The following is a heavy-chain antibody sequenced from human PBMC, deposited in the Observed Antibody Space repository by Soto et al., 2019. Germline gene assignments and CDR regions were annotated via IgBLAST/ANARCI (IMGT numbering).Heavy chain of an antibody. CDR2: ISYDGSNK. J-gene: IGHJ6*02. D-gene: IGHD3-3*01. CDR3: ARDHYDFWSGYYNYYYYGMDV. Sequence: QVRLVESGGGVVQPGRSLRLSCAASGFTFSSYAMHWVRQAPGKGLEWVAVISYDGSNKYYADSVKGRFTISRDNSKNTLYLQMNSLRAEDTAVYYCARDHYDFWSGYYNYYYYGMDVWGQGTTVTVSS. V-gene: IGHV3-30-3*01. CDR1: GFTFSSYA.